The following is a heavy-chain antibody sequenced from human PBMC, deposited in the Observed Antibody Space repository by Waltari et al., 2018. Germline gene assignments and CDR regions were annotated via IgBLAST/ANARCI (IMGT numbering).Heavy chain of an antibody. Sequence: QVQLVQSGAEVKKPGASVKVSCKASGYTFTGYYMHWVRQAPGQGLEWMGWINPNRGGTNYAQKFQGRVTMTRDTSISTAYMELSRLRSDDTAVYYCAAISLSYDSADWGQGTLVTVSS. V-gene: IGHV1-2*02. CDR1: GYTFTGYY. J-gene: IGHJ4*02. D-gene: IGHD3-22*01. CDR3: AAISLSYDSAD. CDR2: INPNRGGT.